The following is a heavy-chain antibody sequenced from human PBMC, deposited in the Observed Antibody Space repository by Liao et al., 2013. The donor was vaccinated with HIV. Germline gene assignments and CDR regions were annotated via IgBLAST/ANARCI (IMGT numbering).Heavy chain of an antibody. Sequence: QVQLQESGPGLVKPSETLSLTCTVSGGSFSYSYWSWIRQPAGKGLEWIGRIYANGDTNYNPSVKSRVTMSVDTSKNQFSLNLNSVTAADTAVYYCARGHDFWXEAYFYYMDVWGKGTTVIVSS. CDR1: GGSFSYSY. D-gene: IGHD3-3*01. J-gene: IGHJ6*03. V-gene: IGHV4-4*07. CDR2: IYANGDT. CDR3: ARGHDFWXEAYFYYMDV.